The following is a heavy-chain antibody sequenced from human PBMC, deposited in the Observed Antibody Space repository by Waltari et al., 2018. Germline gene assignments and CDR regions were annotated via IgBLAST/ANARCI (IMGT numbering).Heavy chain of an antibody. CDR1: GFTFSGSA. D-gene: IGHD3-22*01. J-gene: IGHJ3*02. CDR3: TRHAPSYYYDSSGLEDAFDI. V-gene: IGHV3-73*02. Sequence: EVQLVESGGGLVQPGGSLKLSCAASGFTFSGSAMPWVRQASGKGLEWVGRIRSKANSYATAYAASVKGRFTISRDDSKNTAYLQMNSLKTEDTAVYYCTRHAPSYYYDSSGLEDAFDIWGQGTMVTVSS. CDR2: IRSKANSYAT.